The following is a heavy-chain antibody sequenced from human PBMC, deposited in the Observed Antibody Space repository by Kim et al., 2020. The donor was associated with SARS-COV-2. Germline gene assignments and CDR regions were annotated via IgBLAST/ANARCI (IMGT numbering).Heavy chain of an antibody. D-gene: IGHD3-9*01. CDR2: INSDGSST. CDR3: ARDSSRLVIIRGAGLSAFDY. Sequence: GGSLRLSCAASGFTFSSYWMHWVRQAPGKGLVWVSRINSDGSSTSYADSVKGRFTISRDNAKNTLYLQMNSLRAEDTAVYYCARDSSRLVIIRGAGLSAFDYWGQGTLVTVSS. J-gene: IGHJ4*02. CDR1: GFTFSSYW. V-gene: IGHV3-74*01.